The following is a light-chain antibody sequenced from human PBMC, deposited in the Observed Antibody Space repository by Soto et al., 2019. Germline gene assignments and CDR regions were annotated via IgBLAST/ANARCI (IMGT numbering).Light chain of an antibody. V-gene: IGLV2-14*01. Sequence: QSVLTRPVSLSGSPGQSITISCTGTSSDVGGYNYVSWYQQHQGKAHKLMIYEVSNRPSGVSNRYSGSKSGNSASLTISGLQADDEADYYCCSLTTSHTYVFGSGTKVIVL. CDR2: EVS. CDR3: CSLTTSHTYV. CDR1: SSDVGGYNY. J-gene: IGLJ1*01.